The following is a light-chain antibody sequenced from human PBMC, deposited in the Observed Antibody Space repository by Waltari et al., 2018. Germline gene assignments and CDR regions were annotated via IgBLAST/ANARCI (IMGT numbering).Light chain of an antibody. CDR3: QQANTFPYT. V-gene: IGKV1-12*01. CDR2: GAS. J-gene: IGKJ2*01. CDR1: QDGSNW. Sequence: RASQDGSNWVALYQQKPGKAPKFLIYGASSLQRGVPSRFSGSGSRTDFTRTISSLQPDDFATYYCQQANTFPYTFGQGTNAEIK.